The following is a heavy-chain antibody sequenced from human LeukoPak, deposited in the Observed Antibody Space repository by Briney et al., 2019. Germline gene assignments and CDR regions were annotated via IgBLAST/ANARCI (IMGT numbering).Heavy chain of an antibody. CDR3: AKERYRAAAGTWFDY. Sequence: GGSLRLSCAASGFTFSSYGMHWVRQAPGKGLEWVAFIRYDGSNKYYADSVKGRFTISRDNSKNTLYLQMNSLRAEDTAVYYCAKERYRAAAGTWFDYWGQGTLVTVSS. CDR1: GFTFSSYG. J-gene: IGHJ4*02. CDR2: IRYDGSNK. D-gene: IGHD6-13*01. V-gene: IGHV3-30*02.